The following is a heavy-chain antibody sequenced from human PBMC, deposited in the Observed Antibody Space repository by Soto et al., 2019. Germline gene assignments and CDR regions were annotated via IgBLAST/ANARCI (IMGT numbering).Heavy chain of an antibody. D-gene: IGHD2-15*01. V-gene: IGHV3-74*01. CDR2: MNSDGSST. CDR3: ARVGCSGGSCIDF. Sequence: EVQLVESGGGLVQPGGSLRLSCAASGFTLSSYWMHWVRQVPGKGLEWVSRMNSDGSSTSYADSVKGRFTISRDNAKNTLYLEMNSLRADDTGLYYCARVGCSGGSCIDFWGQGTLVTVTS. CDR1: GFTLSSYW. J-gene: IGHJ4*02.